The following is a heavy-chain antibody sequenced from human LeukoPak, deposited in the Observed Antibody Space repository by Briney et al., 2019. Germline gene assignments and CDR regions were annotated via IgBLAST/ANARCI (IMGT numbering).Heavy chain of an antibody. CDR2: IWFDGSDK. CDR1: GFSFSSYD. J-gene: IGHJ4*02. CDR3: ARDLNREDFDY. V-gene: IGHV3-33*01. D-gene: IGHD1-14*01. Sequence: PGRSLRLSCAASGFSFSSYDMHWVRQAPGKGLEWVAIIWFDGSDKYYGDFVKGRFTISRDNSKNTLYLQMNSLRVEDTAVYYCARDLNREDFDYWGQGTLVAVSS.